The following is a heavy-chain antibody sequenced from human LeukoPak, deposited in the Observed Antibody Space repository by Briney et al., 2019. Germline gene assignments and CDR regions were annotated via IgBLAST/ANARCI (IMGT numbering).Heavy chain of an antibody. CDR3: ARDPSMATIVDAFDI. CDR1: GGSISSYY. CDR2: IYYSGST. V-gene: IGHV4-59*01. J-gene: IGHJ3*02. D-gene: IGHD5-24*01. Sequence: SETLSLTCTVSGGSISSYYWSWIRQPPGEGLEWIGYIYYSGSTNYNPSLKSRVTISVDTSKNQFSLKLSSVTAADTAVYYCARDPSMATIVDAFDIWGQGTMVTVSS.